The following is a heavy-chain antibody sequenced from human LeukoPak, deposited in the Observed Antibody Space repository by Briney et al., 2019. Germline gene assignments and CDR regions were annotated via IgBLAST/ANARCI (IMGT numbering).Heavy chain of an antibody. CDR2: TSASGDST. CDR1: GVTLSYYA. Sequence: PGGALRLSCAASGVTLSYYAMSCVRQAPGKGLEWVSVTSASGDSTYYADSVKGRFTISRDNSKSTLYLQMNSLRAEDTAVYYCAKHPYGFDSGGQGTLVTVSS. D-gene: IGHD4-17*01. CDR3: AKHPYGFDS. V-gene: IGHV3-23*01. J-gene: IGHJ4*02.